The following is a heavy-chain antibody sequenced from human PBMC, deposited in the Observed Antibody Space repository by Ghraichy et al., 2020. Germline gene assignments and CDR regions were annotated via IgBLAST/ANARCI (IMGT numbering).Heavy chain of an antibody. CDR1: GYTFTGYY. CDR2: INPNSGGT. CDR3: ARLAHEQLGYYYGMDV. J-gene: IGHJ6*02. V-gene: IGHV1-2*04. D-gene: IGHD6-6*01. Sequence: ASVKVSCKASGYTFTGYYMHWVRQAPGQGLEWMGWINPNSGGTNYAQKFQGWVTMTRDTSISTAYMELSRLRSDDTAVYYCARLAHEQLGYYYGMDVWGQGTTVTVSS.